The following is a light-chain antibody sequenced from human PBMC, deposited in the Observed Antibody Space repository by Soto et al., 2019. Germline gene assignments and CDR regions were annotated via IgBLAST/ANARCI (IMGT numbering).Light chain of an antibody. J-gene: IGLJ1*01. CDR1: SSDVGAYNY. Sequence: QSALTQPASVSGSPGQSVAISCTGTSSDVGAYNYISWYQQHPGKAPKLLLSEVSNRPSGVSDRFSGSKSGNTASLTISGLQAEDEADYYCSSYTSGSTYVFGTGTKLTVL. CDR2: EVS. CDR3: SSYTSGSTYV. V-gene: IGLV2-14*01.